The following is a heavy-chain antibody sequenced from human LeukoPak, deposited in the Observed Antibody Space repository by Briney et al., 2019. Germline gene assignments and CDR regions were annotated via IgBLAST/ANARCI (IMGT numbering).Heavy chain of an antibody. J-gene: IGHJ4*02. D-gene: IGHD2-21*02. V-gene: IGHV3-11*04. CDR2: ISPSGTDI. CDR3: ARSMYCGGDCYYYFDY. CDR1: GFTFTDTY. Sequence: PGGSLRLSCAVSGFTFTDTYMTWIRQAPGKGLESLSYISPSGTDISYADSVKGRFTISRDNAKNTLYLQMNSLRADDTAVYYCARSMYCGGDCYYYFDYWGQGTLVTVAS.